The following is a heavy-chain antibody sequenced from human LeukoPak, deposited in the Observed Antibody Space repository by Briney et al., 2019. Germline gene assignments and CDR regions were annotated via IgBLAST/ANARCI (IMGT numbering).Heavy chain of an antibody. D-gene: IGHD6-6*01. CDR2: ISSSGNTI. CDR1: EFTFTSYE. CDR3: ARGPSIAARYDAFDI. V-gene: IGHV3-48*03. Sequence: GGSLRLSCAASEFTFTSYELNWGRQAPGKGLEWVSYISSSGNTISYADPVKGRFTISRDKAKNSLYLQVISLRAEDTAVYYCARGPSIAARYDAFDIWGQGTMVTVSS. J-gene: IGHJ3*02.